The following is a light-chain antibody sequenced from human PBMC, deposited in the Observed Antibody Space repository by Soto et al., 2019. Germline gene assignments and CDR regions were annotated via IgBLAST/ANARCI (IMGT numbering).Light chain of an antibody. CDR1: SNDIGGYNY. V-gene: IGLV2-14*01. Sequence: QSALTQPAYMSGSPGQSVTIYCAGTSNDIGGYNYVSWYQHHPGTAPKLIIYDVSSRPSGVSHRFSGSKSGNTASLTISGLQAEDEADYYCSSFSVASPLFGTGTKVTVL. CDR2: DVS. CDR3: SSFSVASPL. J-gene: IGLJ1*01.